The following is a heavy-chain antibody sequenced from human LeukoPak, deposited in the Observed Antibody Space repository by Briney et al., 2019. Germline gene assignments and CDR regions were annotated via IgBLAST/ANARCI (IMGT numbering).Heavy chain of an antibody. D-gene: IGHD4-17*01. J-gene: IGHJ3*02. CDR2: IYHSGST. V-gene: IGHV4-30-2*01. CDR1: GGSISSGGYY. CDR3: ARDTYADSGYHAFDI. Sequence: SQTLSLTCTVSGGSISSGGYYWSWIRQPPGKGLEWIGYIYHSGSTYYNPSHKSRSTISVDTSKNQVSLKLNSVTAADTAVYYCARDTYADSGYHAFDIWGQGTMVTVSS.